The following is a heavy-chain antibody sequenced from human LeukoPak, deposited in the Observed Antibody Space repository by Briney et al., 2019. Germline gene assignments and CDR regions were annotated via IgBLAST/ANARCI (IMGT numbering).Heavy chain of an antibody. V-gene: IGHV4-39*01. CDR1: GGSISSSYYY. Sequence: SETLSLTCTVPGGSISSSYYYWGWIRQPPGKGLEWIGTIYYSGSTYYNPSLKSRVTISVDTSKNQFSLKLSSVTAPDTAVYYCARHEDRNWYFDHWGQGTLVTVSS. CDR3: ARHEDRNWYFDH. CDR2: IYYSGST. D-gene: IGHD1-1*01. J-gene: IGHJ4*02.